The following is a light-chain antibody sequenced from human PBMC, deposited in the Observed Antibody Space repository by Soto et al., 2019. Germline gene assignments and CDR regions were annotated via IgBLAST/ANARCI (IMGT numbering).Light chain of an antibody. CDR1: SSNIGADYD. J-gene: IGLJ1*01. Sequence: QSVLTQPPSASGAPGQRITISCTGSSSNIGADYDVHWYQQFPGTAPKLLIDGNIDRPSGVPDRFSASKSGTSASLAITGLQAEDEADHYCQAYDTSLSGVVFGTGTKVTVL. V-gene: IGLV1-40*01. CDR2: GNI. CDR3: QAYDTSLSGVV.